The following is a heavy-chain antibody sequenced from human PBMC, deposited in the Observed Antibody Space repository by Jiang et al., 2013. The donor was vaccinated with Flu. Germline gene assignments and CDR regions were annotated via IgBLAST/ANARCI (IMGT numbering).Heavy chain of an antibody. V-gene: IGHV4-61*01. CDR2: IYYSGST. CDR3: ARELTFITIFGVVHPVYGMDV. CDR1: GGSVSSGSYY. Sequence: LLKPSETLSLTCTVSGGSVSSGSYYWSWIRQPPGKGLEWIGYIYYSGSTNYNPSLKSRVTISVDTSKNQFSLKLSSVTAADTAVYYCARELTFITIFGVVHPVYGMDVWGQGTTVTVSS. J-gene: IGHJ6*02. D-gene: IGHD3-3*01.